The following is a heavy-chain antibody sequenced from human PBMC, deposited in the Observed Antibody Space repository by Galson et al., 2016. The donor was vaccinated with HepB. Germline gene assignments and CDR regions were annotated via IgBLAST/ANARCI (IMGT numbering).Heavy chain of an antibody. J-gene: IGHJ6*02. Sequence: SLRLSCAVSGFTFSNYNMNWVRQAPGKGLEWVSSISGTNGFIYQADSVKGRFTISRDNAKNSLYLQMSSLRADDTAVYFCARDLDSRYYYSYHVMDVWGQGTTVTVSS. CDR1: GFTFSNYN. CDR3: ARDLDSRYYYSYHVMDV. D-gene: IGHD3-22*01. CDR2: ISGTNGFI. V-gene: IGHV3-21*06.